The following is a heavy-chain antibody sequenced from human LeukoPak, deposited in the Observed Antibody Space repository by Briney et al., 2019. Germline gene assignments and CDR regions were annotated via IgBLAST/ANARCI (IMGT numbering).Heavy chain of an antibody. V-gene: IGHV4-39*07. CDR2: IYYSGST. J-gene: IGHJ3*02. Sequence: PSETLSLTCTVSGGSISSSSYYWGWIRQPPGKGLEWIGSIYYSGSTYYNPSLKSRVTISVDTSKNQFSLKLSSVTAADTAMYYCARDPGIWGGFDIWGQGTMVTVSS. CDR1: GGSISSSSYY. CDR3: ARDPGIWGGFDI. D-gene: IGHD2-15*01.